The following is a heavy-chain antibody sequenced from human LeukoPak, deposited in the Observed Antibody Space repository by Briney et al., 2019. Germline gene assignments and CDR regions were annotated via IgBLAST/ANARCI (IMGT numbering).Heavy chain of an antibody. Sequence: ASVTVSCTASGYTFTSYYMHWVRQAPGQGLEWMGIINPSGGSASYAQKFQGRVTMTRDTSTSTVYMELSSLRSEDTAMYYCARSWSHFDYWGQGTLVTVSS. CDR2: INPSGGSA. V-gene: IGHV1-46*01. J-gene: IGHJ4*02. D-gene: IGHD3-3*01. CDR3: ARSWSHFDY. CDR1: GYTFTSYY.